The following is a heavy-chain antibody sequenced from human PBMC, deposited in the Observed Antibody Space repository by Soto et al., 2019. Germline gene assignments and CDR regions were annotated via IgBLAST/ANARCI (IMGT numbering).Heavy chain of an antibody. V-gene: IGHV4-59*01. J-gene: IGHJ3*01. D-gene: IGHD3-22*01. CDR1: NSSISNYY. CDR2: TYYSGSI. CDR3: ARNLRYYYAGAAYYQYDAFNV. Sequence: KPSQTLSLTGTASNSSISNYYWSWIRQPPGKGLEWIGYTYYSGSINYNPSLKSRITISVATSKSQFSLNLTSVTAAPTALSSSARNLRYYYAGAAYYQYDAFNVW.